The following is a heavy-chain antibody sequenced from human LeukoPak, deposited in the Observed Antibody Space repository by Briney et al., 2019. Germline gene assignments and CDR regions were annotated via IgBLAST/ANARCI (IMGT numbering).Heavy chain of an antibody. Sequence: KPGGSLRLSCAASGFTFSTYSMNWVRQAPGKGLEWVSSISSGSGYIYYADSVKGRFTISRDNAKNSLYLQMSSLRAEDTAVYYCARVEVGATGAFDIWGQGTMVTVSS. CDR3: ARVEVGATGAFDI. V-gene: IGHV3-21*01. CDR1: GFTFSTYS. D-gene: IGHD1-26*01. CDR2: ISSGSGYI. J-gene: IGHJ3*02.